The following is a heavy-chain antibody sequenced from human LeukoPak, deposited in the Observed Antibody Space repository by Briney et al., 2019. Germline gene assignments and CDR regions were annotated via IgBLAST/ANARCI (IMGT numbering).Heavy chain of an antibody. D-gene: IGHD6-13*01. J-gene: IGHJ4*02. CDR1: GGSFSGYY. Sequence: SETLSLTCAVYGGSFSGYYWSWIRQPPGKGLEWIGEINHSGSTNYNPSLKSRVTILVDTSKNQFSLKLSSVTAADTAVYYCARLLHPQSTSWFIDYWGQGALVTVSS. CDR2: INHSGST. V-gene: IGHV4-34*01. CDR3: ARLLHPQSTSWFIDY.